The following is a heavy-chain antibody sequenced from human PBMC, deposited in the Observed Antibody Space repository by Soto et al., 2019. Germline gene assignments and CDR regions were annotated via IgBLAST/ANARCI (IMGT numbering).Heavy chain of an antibody. CDR2: VHHSWGS. CDR1: GGSISSYY. CDR3: ARQGFGPLHGLVDV. D-gene: IGHD3-10*01. J-gene: IGHJ6*02. V-gene: IGHV4-59*08. Sequence: QVQLQESGPGLVKPSETLSLSCTVSGGSISSYYWSWFRQSPGKRMEWIGYVHHSWGSSYNPSLQRRVAISLDRANSQFSLKVTSVTATDPAVYDCARQGFGPLHGLVDVWRQGTTVTVSS.